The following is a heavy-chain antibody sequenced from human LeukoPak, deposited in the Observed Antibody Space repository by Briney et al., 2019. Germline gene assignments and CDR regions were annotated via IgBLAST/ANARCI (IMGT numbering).Heavy chain of an antibody. J-gene: IGHJ4*02. V-gene: IGHV3-30*04. Sequence: GRSLRLSCAASGFTFSGYAMYWVRQAPGKGLEWLTVISTDGNDKHYADSVKGRFTVSRDNSKNTLFLQMNNLRTEDTAVYYCAKDKSVSADYYFDYWGQGTLVTVSS. CDR1: GFTFSGYA. D-gene: IGHD5/OR15-5a*01. CDR3: AKDKSVSADYYFDY. CDR2: ISTDGNDK.